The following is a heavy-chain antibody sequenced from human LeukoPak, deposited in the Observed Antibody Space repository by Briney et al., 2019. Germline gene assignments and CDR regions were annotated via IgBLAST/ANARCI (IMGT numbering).Heavy chain of an antibody. D-gene: IGHD6-13*01. J-gene: IGHJ3*02. CDR2: IYYSGST. V-gene: IGHV4-59*01. CDR1: GGSISSYY. CDR3: ARSQIAAAGTEGAFDI. Sequence: SETLSLTCTVSGGSISSYYWSWIRQPPGKGLEWIGYIYYSGSTNYNPSLKSRVTISVDTSKNQFSLKLSSVTAADTAVYYCARSQIAAAGTEGAFDIWGQGTMVTVSS.